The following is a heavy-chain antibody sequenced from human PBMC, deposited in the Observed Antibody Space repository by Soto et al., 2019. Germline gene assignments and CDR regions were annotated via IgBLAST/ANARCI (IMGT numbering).Heavy chain of an antibody. CDR3: TRVYYGDYSQSFDY. CDR1: GLTFGDYA. Sequence: GGSLRLSCTASGLTFGDYAMSWFRQAPGKGLEWVGFIRSKAYGGTTEYAASVKGRFTISRDDSKSIAYLQMNSLKTEDTAVYYCTRVYYGDYSQSFDYWGQGTLVTVXS. J-gene: IGHJ4*02. D-gene: IGHD4-17*01. CDR2: IRSKAYGGTT. V-gene: IGHV3-49*03.